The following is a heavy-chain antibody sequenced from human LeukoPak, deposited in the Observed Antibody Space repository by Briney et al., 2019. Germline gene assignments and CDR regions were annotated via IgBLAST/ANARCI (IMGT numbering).Heavy chain of an antibody. CDR2: INGDGSTT. Sequence: PGGSLRLSCTASGLTFSTYWINWVRQSPGKGLVWVSLINGDGSTTTHADSVKGRFTISRDNAENTPYLQMNSLRDEDTAVYFCARDYAGSPDYWGQGTLVTVSA. V-gene: IGHV3-74*03. J-gene: IGHJ4*02. D-gene: IGHD3-10*01. CDR1: GLTFSTYW. CDR3: ARDYAGSPDY.